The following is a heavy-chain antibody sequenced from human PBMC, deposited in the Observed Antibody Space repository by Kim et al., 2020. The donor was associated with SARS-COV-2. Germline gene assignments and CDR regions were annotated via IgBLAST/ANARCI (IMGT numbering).Heavy chain of an antibody. CDR2: IYYTGST. CDR3: ASYCSGDGCFSRASFAY. J-gene: IGHJ4*02. D-gene: IGHD2-15*01. V-gene: IGHV4-59*01. CDR1: GGSISGYY. Sequence: SETLSLTCTVSGGSISGYYWSWIRQPPRKELEWIGYIYYTGSTSYNPSLRSRVDISLDTSKKQFSLKLSSVTAADTAVYYCASYCSGDGCFSRASFAYWGQGILVTDSS.